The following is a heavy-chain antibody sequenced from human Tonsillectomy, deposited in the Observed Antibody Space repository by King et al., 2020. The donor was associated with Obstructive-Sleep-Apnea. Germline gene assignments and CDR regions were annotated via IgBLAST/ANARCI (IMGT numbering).Heavy chain of an antibody. CDR1: ECTITGYA. D-gene: IGHD3-10*01. CDR2: ISGSGGTT. V-gene: IGHV3-23*04. Sequence: QLVQSGGDLVQPGGSLRLSCAASECTITGYALSWVRQAPGEGLEWVSAISGSGGTTYFADPLTGRFSVSRDASRNIMLLQMNSVRADDTAVYYGGRDQERSSRWFGPYYYAMDVWGRGTTVTVSS. CDR3: GRDQERSSRWFGPYYYAMDV. J-gene: IGHJ6*02.